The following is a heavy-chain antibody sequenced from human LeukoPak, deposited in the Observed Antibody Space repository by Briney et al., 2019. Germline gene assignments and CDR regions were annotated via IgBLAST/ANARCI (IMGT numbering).Heavy chain of an antibody. Sequence: GGSLRLSCAASGFTFSSYGMHWVRQAPGKGLEWVAVISYDGSNKYYADSVKGRFTISRDNSKNTLYLQMNSLRAEDTAVYYCAKSNGYSSYYFDYWGQGTLVTVSS. CDR1: GFTFSSYG. CDR3: AKSNGYSSYYFDY. J-gene: IGHJ4*02. V-gene: IGHV3-30*18. D-gene: IGHD6-13*01. CDR2: ISYDGSNK.